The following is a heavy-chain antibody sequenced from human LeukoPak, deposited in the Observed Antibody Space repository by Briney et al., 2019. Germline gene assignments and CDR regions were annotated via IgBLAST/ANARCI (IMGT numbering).Heavy chain of an antibody. V-gene: IGHV3-30*02. CDR1: GFTFSTYG. CDR3: ARDAGYNWFDP. Sequence: GGSLRLSCAASGFTFSTYGMHWVRQAPGKGLEWVAFIRFDGRNIYYADSVKGRFTISRDNSKNTLHLQMNSLRPEDTAVYYCARDAGYNWFDPWGQGTLVTVSS. CDR2: IRFDGRNI. J-gene: IGHJ5*02.